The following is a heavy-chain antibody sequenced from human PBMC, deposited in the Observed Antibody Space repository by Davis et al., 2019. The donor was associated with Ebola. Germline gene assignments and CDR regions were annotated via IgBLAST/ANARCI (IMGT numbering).Heavy chain of an antibody. CDR1: GYTFTTYY. CDR2: INPNSGGT. Sequence: ASVKVSCKASGYTFTTYYVHWVRQAPGQGLEWMGWINPNSGGTNYAQKFQGRVTMTRDTSISTAYMELSRLRSDDTAVYYCARVRFLEWLLPLYGMDVWGQGTTVTVSS. D-gene: IGHD3-3*01. J-gene: IGHJ6*02. V-gene: IGHV1-2*02. CDR3: ARVRFLEWLLPLYGMDV.